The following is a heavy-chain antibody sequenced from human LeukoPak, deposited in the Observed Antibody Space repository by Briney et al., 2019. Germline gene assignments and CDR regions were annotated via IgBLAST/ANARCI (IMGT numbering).Heavy chain of an antibody. CDR1: RFTFSGYA. CDR2: IDASGVNT. D-gene: IGHD6-19*01. Sequence: GGSLRLSCAASRFTFSGYAMYWVRQAPGKGLEWVSCIDASGVNTYYADSVKGRFTISRDNSRNTLYLQMNSLRAEDTAVYYCAKGSGSGWYGWFDPWGQGTLVTASS. J-gene: IGHJ5*02. CDR3: AKGSGSGWYGWFDP. V-gene: IGHV3-23*01.